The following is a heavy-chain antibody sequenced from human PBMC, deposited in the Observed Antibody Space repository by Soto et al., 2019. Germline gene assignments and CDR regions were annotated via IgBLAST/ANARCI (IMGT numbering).Heavy chain of an antibody. V-gene: IGHV3-23*01. D-gene: IGHD3-16*02. CDR3: AKVLIWGSYRWGGAFDI. CDR2: ISGSGGST. J-gene: IGHJ3*02. CDR1: GFTFSSYA. Sequence: GESLKISCAASGFTFSSYAMSWVRQAPGKGLEWVSAISGSGGSTYYADSVKGRFTISRDNSKNTLYLQMNSLRAEDTAVYYCAKVLIWGSYRWGGAFDIWGQGTMVTVSS.